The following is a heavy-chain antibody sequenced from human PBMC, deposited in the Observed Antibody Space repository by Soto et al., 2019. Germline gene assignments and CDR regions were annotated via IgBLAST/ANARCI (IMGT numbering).Heavy chain of an antibody. J-gene: IGHJ6*02. Sequence: LRLSCAASGFTFSSYAMHWVRQAPGKGLEWVAVISYDGSNKLYSDSVKGRFTISRDNSKNTLYLQMNSLRAEDTAVYHCAKGLYYYGSGSQGMDVWGQGTTGTVSS. D-gene: IGHD3-10*01. CDR1: GFTFSSYA. V-gene: IGHV3-30*04. CDR2: ISYDGSNK. CDR3: AKGLYYYGSGSQGMDV.